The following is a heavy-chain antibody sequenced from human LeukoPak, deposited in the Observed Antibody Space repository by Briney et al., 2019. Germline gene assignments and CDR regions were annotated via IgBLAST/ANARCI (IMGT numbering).Heavy chain of an antibody. D-gene: IGHD3-22*01. V-gene: IGHV3-23*01. Sequence: AGGSLRLSCAASGFTFSSYAMSWVRQAPGKGLEWVSAISGSGGSTYYADSVKGRFTISRDNSKNTLYLQMNSLRAEDTAVYYCAKDFTTYYYDSSGYSPTVWGQGTLVTVST. CDR1: GFTFSSYA. J-gene: IGHJ4*02. CDR3: AKDFTTYYYDSSGYSPTV. CDR2: ISGSGGST.